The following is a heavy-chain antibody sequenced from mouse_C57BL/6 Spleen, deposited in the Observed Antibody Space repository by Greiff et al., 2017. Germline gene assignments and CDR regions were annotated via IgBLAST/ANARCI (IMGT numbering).Heavy chain of an antibody. D-gene: IGHD2-1*01. CDR3: ARQIYYGNYAMVY. CDR2: IWSDGST. V-gene: IGHV2-6-1*01. J-gene: IGHJ4*01. CDR1: GFSLTSYG. Sequence: VQLQQSGPGLVAPSQSLSITCTVSGFSLTSYGVHWVRQPPGKGLEWLVVIWSDGSTTYNSALKSRLSISKDNSKCQVFLKMNSLQTDDTAMYVCARQIYYGNYAMVYWGQGTSVTVSS.